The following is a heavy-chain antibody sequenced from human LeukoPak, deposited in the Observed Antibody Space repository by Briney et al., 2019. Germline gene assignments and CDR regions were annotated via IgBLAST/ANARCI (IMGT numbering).Heavy chain of an antibody. CDR3: ARAAMNLDGYNWWYFDH. Sequence: ASVKVSCKASGYTFTKYYIHWVRQAPGQGLEWLGVINVSGGGATYAQKFQGRVTMTRDTSISTAYMELSRLRSDDTAVYYCARAAMNLDGYNWWYFDHWGQGTLVTVSS. D-gene: IGHD5-24*01. CDR1: GYTFTKYY. CDR2: INVSGGGA. J-gene: IGHJ4*02. V-gene: IGHV1-46*01.